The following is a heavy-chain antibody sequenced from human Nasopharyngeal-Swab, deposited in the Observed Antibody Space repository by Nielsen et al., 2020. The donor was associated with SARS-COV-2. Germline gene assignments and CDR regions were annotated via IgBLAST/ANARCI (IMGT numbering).Heavy chain of an antibody. CDR2: INHSGST. Sequence: GSLRLSCAASGFTFSNAWMSWVRQPPGKGLEWIGEINHSGSTNYNPSLKSRVTISVDTSKNQFSLKLSSVTAADTAVYYCARGKYRRAFDIWGQGTMVTVSS. D-gene: IGHD6-6*01. CDR3: ARGKYRRAFDI. J-gene: IGHJ3*02. V-gene: IGHV4-34*01. CDR1: GFTFSNAW.